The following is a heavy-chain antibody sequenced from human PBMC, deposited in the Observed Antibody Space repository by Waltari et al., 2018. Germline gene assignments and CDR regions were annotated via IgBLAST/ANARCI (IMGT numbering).Heavy chain of an antibody. J-gene: IGHJ4*02. Sequence: EVQLVESGGGLVQPGGSLRLSCAASGFTFSNYLMTWVRQAPGKGLEWGANIKQDGSEKYYVDSVKGRFTISRDNAKNSLYLQMNSLRAEDTAVYYCARGRATNDYWGQGTLVTVSS. CDR2: IKQDGSEK. V-gene: IGHV3-7*01. CDR3: ARGRATNDY. CDR1: GFTFSNYL.